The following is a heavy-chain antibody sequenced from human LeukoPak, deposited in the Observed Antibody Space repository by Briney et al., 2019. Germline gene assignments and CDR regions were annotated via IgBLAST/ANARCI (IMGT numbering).Heavy chain of an antibody. CDR3: AKDREGTTFDN. J-gene: IGHJ4*02. CDR1: GLTFSNYD. CDR2: ISYDGSNK. Sequence: GRSLRLSCAASGLTFSNYDMHWVRQAPGKGLEWVAVISYDGSNKYYADSVKGRFTISRDNSKNTVYLQMNSLRAEDTAVYYCAKDREGTTFDNWGQGTLVTVSS. D-gene: IGHD1-7*01. V-gene: IGHV3-30*18.